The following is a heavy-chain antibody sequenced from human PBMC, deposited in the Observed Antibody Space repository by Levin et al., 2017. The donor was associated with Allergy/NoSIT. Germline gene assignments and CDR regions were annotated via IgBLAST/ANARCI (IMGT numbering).Heavy chain of an antibody. Sequence: GESLKISCAASGFTFTSYWVNWVRQAPGKGLEWVANIKKDGSETFYADAVKGRFTISRDNAKESLFLELASLRVEDTAIYYCASGYYKAAGPFDYWGQGTLVTVSS. CDR3: ASGYYKAAGPFDY. V-gene: IGHV3-7*01. D-gene: IGHD3-9*01. J-gene: IGHJ4*02. CDR2: IKKDGSET. CDR1: GFTFTSYW.